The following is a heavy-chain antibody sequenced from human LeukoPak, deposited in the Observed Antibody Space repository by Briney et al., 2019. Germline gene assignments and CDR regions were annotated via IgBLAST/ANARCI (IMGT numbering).Heavy chain of an antibody. D-gene: IGHD3-3*02. V-gene: IGHV4-59*11. CDR2: IFYAGST. J-gene: IGHJ4*02. Sequence: KPSETLSLTCSVSGASISSHYWSWIRQPPGKGLEWIGYIFYAGSTYYNPSLKSRVTMSVDTSKNQFSLRLTSVTAVDTAVYYCARIGPILGAAWVDYWGQGTLVSVSS. CDR3: ARIGPILGAAWVDY. CDR1: GASISSHY.